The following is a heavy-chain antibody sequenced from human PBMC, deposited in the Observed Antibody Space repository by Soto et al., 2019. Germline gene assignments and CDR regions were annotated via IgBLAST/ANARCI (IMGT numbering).Heavy chain of an antibody. D-gene: IGHD4-17*01. J-gene: IGHJ4*02. Sequence: LRLSCAASGFTFSDYYMSWIRQAPGKGLEWVSYISSSSSYTNYADSVKGRFTISRDNAKNSLYLQMNSLRAEDTAVYYCARAPTTVTAFFDYWGQGTLVTVSS. CDR3: ARAPTTVTAFFDY. CDR2: ISSSSSYT. CDR1: GFTFSDYY. V-gene: IGHV3-11*06.